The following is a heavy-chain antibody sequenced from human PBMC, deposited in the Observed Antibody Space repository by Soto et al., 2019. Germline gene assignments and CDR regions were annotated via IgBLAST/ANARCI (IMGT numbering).Heavy chain of an antibody. CDR1: GSTFSSYW. V-gene: IGHV3-7*01. CDR3: VKAWYNDVWGYYFDY. CDR2: IKEDGSGK. D-gene: IGHD3-10*02. J-gene: IGHJ4*02. Sequence: EVPLVESGGGLVQPGGSLRLSCAASGSTFSSYWMTWVRQAPGKGLEWVANIKEDGSGKYYVDSVKGRFTISRDNTKNSLYLQLNSLRAEDTATYYCVKAWYNDVWGYYFDYWGQGTLVTVSS.